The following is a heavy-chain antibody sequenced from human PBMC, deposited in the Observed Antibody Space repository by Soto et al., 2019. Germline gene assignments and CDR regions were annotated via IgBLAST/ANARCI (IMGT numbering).Heavy chain of an antibody. CDR2: IYPGDSDT. CDR1: GYSFTSYW. V-gene: IGHV5-51*01. D-gene: IGHD1-1*01. J-gene: IGHJ5*02. Sequence: PGESLKISCKGSGYSFTSYWIGWVRQMPGKGLEWMGIIYPGDSDTRYSPSFQGQVTISADKSISTAYLQWSSLKASDTAMYYCARHFTSRMGDNWFDPWGQGTLVTVSS. CDR3: ARHFTSRMGDNWFDP.